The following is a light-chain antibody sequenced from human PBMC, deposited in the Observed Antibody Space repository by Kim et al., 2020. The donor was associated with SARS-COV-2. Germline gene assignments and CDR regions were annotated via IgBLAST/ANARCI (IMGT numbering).Light chain of an antibody. V-gene: IGKV1-27*01. J-gene: IGKJ1*01. CDR1: HDISNF. CDR3: QRCISAPVT. Sequence: DIQMTQSPSSLSASVGDTVTITCRSSHDISNFLAWYQEKPGKVPKLLIYDASVLQSGVPSRFSGSGSGTDFTLTISSLQPEDVATYYCQRCISAPVTFGQGTKVDIK. CDR2: DAS.